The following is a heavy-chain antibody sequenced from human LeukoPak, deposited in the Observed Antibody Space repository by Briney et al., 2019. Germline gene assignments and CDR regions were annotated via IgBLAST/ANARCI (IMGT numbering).Heavy chain of an antibody. Sequence: PSETLSLTCTVSGGSISSSSYYWGWVRQPPGKGLEWIGEINHSGSTNYNPSLKSRVTISVDTSKNQFSLKLSSVTAADTAVYYCARVVGRSKIDYWGRGTLVTVSS. CDR1: GGSISSSSYY. CDR3: ARVVGRSKIDY. D-gene: IGHD1-26*01. V-gene: IGHV4-39*07. CDR2: INHSGST. J-gene: IGHJ4*02.